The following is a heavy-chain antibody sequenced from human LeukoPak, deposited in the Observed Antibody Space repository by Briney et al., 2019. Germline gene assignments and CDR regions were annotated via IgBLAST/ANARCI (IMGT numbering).Heavy chain of an antibody. CDR1: GCTFTSYG. Sequence: ASVKVSCKASGCTFTSYGISWVRQAPGQGLEWMGWISAYNGNTNYAQKLQGRVTMTTDTSTSTAYMELRSLRSDDTAVYYCARVRNTYYYDSSGYYADYWGQGTLVTVSS. J-gene: IGHJ4*02. D-gene: IGHD3-22*01. CDR2: ISAYNGNT. V-gene: IGHV1-18*01. CDR3: ARVRNTYYYDSSGYYADY.